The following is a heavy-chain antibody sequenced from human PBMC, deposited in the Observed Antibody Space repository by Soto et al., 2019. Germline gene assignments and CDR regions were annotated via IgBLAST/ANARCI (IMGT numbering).Heavy chain of an antibody. V-gene: IGHV3-33*01. J-gene: IGHJ4*02. CDR2: IWHDGKNK. Sequence: QVQVVESGGGVVQPGRSLRLSCAASGFDFSNFGMHWVRQVPGKGLEWVAVIWHDGKNKDYADYAKGRFTISRDNSKNILYLEMNRLRVEDTAVYYCARDPGQDEAMDYWGQGTLVTVSS. CDR3: ARDPGQDEAMDY. CDR1: GFDFSNFG.